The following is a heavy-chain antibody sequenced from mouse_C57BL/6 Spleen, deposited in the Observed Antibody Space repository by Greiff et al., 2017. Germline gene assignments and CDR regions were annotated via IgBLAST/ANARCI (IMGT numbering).Heavy chain of an antibody. D-gene: IGHD3-2*01. J-gene: IGHJ2*01. CDR3: ARKTGGYYFDY. Sequence: QVQLQQPGAELVKPGASVKLSCKASGYTFTSYWMHWVKQRPGQGLEWIGMIHPTSGSTNYNEKFKSKATLTVDKSSSTAYMQLSSLTSEDSAVYYCARKTGGYYFDYWGQGTTLTVSS. CDR2: IHPTSGST. V-gene: IGHV1-64*01. CDR1: GYTFTSYW.